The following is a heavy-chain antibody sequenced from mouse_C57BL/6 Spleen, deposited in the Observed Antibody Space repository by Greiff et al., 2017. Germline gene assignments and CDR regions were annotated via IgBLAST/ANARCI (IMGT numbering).Heavy chain of an antibody. V-gene: IGHV5-16*01. CDR3: ARALEGGYFDV. CDR1: GFTFSDSY. Sequence: EVKLMASEGGLVQPGSSMQLSCTASGFTFSDSYMAWVRQVPEKGLEWVANINYDGSSTYYLDSLKSRFIISRDNAKNILYLQMSSLKSEDTATYYCARALEGGYFDVWGTGTTFTVSS. J-gene: IGHJ1*03. CDR2: INYDGSST. D-gene: IGHD6-1*01.